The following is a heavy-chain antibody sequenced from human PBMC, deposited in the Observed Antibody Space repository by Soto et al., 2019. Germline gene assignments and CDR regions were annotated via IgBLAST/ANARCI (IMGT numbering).Heavy chain of an antibody. CDR2: IYYSGST. Sequence: SETLSLTCTVSGGSISSGDYYWSWIRQPPGKGLEWIGYIYYSGSTYYNPSLKSRVTISVDTSKNQFSLKLSSVTAADTAVYYCAGLYPYESSGYHLDYWSQGTLVTVSS. CDR3: AGLYPYESSGYHLDY. D-gene: IGHD3-22*01. V-gene: IGHV4-30-4*01. CDR1: GGSISSGDYY. J-gene: IGHJ4*02.